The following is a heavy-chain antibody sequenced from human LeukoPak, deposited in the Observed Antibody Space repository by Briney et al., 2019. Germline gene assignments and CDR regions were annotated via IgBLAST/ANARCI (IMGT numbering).Heavy chain of an antibody. CDR3: ARDQLERRGHYYYMDV. V-gene: IGHV1-24*01. CDR2: FDPEDGET. D-gene: IGHD1-1*01. CDR1: GYTLTELS. Sequence: ASVKVSCKVSGYTLTELSMHWVRQAPGKGLEWMGGFDPEDGETIYAQKFQGRVTITTDESTSTAYMELSSLRSEDTAVYYCARDQLERRGHYYYMDVWGKGTTVTVSS. J-gene: IGHJ6*03.